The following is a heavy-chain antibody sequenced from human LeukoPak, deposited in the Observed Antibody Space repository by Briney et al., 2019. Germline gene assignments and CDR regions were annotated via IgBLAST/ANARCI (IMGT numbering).Heavy chain of an antibody. D-gene: IGHD2-8*01. Sequence: SGGSLRLSCAGSGFTFSSYAMSWVRQAPGKGLEWVSAISNTGATTNYADSVKGRFTISRDNSRSTLYLQMNSLRAEDTALYYCARDTSIGRYCTNGVCSPFDYWGQGALVTVSS. CDR3: ARDTSIGRYCTNGVCSPFDY. J-gene: IGHJ4*02. V-gene: IGHV3-23*01. CDR2: ISNTGATT. CDR1: GFTFSSYA.